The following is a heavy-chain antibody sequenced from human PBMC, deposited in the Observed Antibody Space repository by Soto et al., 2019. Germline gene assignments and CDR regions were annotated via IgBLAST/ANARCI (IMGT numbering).Heavy chain of an antibody. CDR1: GFTVSSNY. Sequence: EVQLVETGGGLIQPGGSLRLSCAASGFTVSSNYMSWVRQAPGKGLEWVSVIYSGGSTYYADSVKGRFTISRDNSKNTLYLQMNSLRAEDTAVYYCARRSGDYVGWFAPWGQGTLVTVSS. D-gene: IGHD4-17*01. CDR2: IYSGGST. CDR3: ARRSGDYVGWFAP. J-gene: IGHJ5*02. V-gene: IGHV3-53*02.